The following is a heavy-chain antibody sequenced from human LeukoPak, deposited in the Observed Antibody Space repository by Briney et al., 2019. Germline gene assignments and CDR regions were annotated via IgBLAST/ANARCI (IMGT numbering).Heavy chain of an antibody. CDR3: ANDDYGDWDFDY. Sequence: SVKVSCKASGGTFSSYTISWVRQAPGQGLEWMGRIIPILGIANYAQKFQGRVTITADKSTSTAYMELSSLRFEDTAVYYCANDDYGDWDFDYWGQGTLVTVSS. CDR1: GGTFSSYT. V-gene: IGHV1-69*02. D-gene: IGHD4-17*01. CDR2: IIPILGIA. J-gene: IGHJ4*02.